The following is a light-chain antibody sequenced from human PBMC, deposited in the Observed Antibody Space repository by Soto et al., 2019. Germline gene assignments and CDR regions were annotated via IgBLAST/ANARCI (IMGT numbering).Light chain of an antibody. J-gene: IGKJ4*01. CDR1: QDIAIY. CDR3: QQLRSYPST. V-gene: IGKV1-9*01. CDR2: AAS. Sequence: IQLTQSPSSLSSSVLEIVTITCRASQDIAIYLAWYQQKPGEAPKLLIYAASTLHGGVPSRFSGSGSGTDFALTITSLQAEDFATYYCQQLRSYPSTFGGGTKVDIK.